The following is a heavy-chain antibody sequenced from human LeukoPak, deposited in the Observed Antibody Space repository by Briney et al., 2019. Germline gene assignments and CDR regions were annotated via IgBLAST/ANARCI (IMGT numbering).Heavy chain of an antibody. CDR1: GYTFTGYY. CDR3: XXXXXXXXXXXXXXXXXXXWFDP. Sequence: ASVKVSCKASGYTFTGYYMHWVRQAPGQGLEWMGWINPNSGGTNYAQKFQGRVTMTRGTSIRTAYMELSRVRSDDTAVYYCXXXXXXXXXXXXXXXXXXXWFDPXXQGTLVTVSS. CDR2: INPNSGGT. V-gene: IGHV1-2*02. J-gene: IGHJ5*02.